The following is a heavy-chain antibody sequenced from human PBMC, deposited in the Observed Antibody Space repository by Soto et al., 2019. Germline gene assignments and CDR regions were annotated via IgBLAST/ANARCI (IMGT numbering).Heavy chain of an antibody. D-gene: IGHD1-26*01. CDR3: ARDTEGSGSYGDYYGMDV. J-gene: IGHJ6*02. V-gene: IGHV1-3*01. CDR2: INAGNDNT. CDR1: AYTFTSYA. Sequence: ASVKVSCMASAYTFTSYAVHWVRQARGKTLEWMGWINAGNDNTKYSEKPQGRVTMTPDTSQSTAYMELRSLRSDDTAVYYCARDTEGSGSYGDYYGMDVWGQGATVTVSS.